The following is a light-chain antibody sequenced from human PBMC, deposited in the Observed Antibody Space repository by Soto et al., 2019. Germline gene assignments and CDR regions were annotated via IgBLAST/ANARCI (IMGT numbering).Light chain of an antibody. V-gene: IGKV3-20*01. CDR2: GAS. Sequence: EIVLTRSPGTLSLSPGERATLSCRTSQSVSSNYLAWYQQKPGQAPRLLIYGASTRATGIPDRFSGSGSGTDFTLTISRLEPEDFAVYYCQQYGTSFWTFGQGTKVEIK. CDR1: QSVSSNY. CDR3: QQYGTSFWT. J-gene: IGKJ1*01.